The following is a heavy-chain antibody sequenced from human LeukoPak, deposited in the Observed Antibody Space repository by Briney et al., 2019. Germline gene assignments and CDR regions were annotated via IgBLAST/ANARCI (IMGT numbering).Heavy chain of an antibody. V-gene: IGHV4-34*01. Sequence: PSETLSLTCAVYGGSFSGYYWSWIRQPPGKGLEWIGEINHSGSTNYNPSLKSRVTISVDTSKNQFSLKLSSVTAADTAVYYCARHIGGWPSDYWGQGTLVTVSS. D-gene: IGHD2-21*01. CDR3: ARHIGGWPSDY. CDR2: INHSGST. CDR1: GGSFSGYY. J-gene: IGHJ4*02.